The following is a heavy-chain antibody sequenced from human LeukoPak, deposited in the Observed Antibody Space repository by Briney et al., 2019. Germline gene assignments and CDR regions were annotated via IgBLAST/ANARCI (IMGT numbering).Heavy chain of an antibody. D-gene: IGHD6-19*01. J-gene: IGHJ4*02. V-gene: IGHV4-34*01. CDR2: INDSGST. CDR3: ARGGSGPHLRY. Sequence: SETLSLTCAVYGGSFSGYYWSWIRQPPGKGLEWIGEINDSGSTNYNPSLKSRVTISEDTSKNQFSVKLNSVTAADTAVYYCARGGSGPHLRYWGQGTLVTVSS. CDR1: GGSFSGYY.